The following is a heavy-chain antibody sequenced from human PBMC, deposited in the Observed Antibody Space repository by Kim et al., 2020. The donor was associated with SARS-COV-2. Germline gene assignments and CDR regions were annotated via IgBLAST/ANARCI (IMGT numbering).Heavy chain of an antibody. J-gene: IGHJ4*02. Sequence: SVKVSCKASGGTFSSYAVSWVRQAPGQGLEWMGGIIPLFGRTNYAQKFQGRVTIFADKSTGTAYMDLSSLRSEDTAMYYCARGGGVVAVAGTRFDYWGQGTLVTVSS. CDR1: GGTFSSYA. D-gene: IGHD6-19*01. V-gene: IGHV1-69*06. CDR2: IIPLFGRT. CDR3: ARGGGVVAVAGTRFDY.